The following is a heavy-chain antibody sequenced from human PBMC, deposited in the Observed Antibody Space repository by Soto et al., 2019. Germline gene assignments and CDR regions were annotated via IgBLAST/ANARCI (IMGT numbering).Heavy chain of an antibody. D-gene: IGHD6-13*01. Sequence: QVHLVESGGGVVQPGTSLRLACAASGFRFSGYGMQWVRQTPGKGLEWVGVIWYDGSKTFYADSVKGRFTISRDNSNNNVFLQMDSLRAEDTAVHPCVTDIGGGSWYALAYWGPGSLVTVSS. J-gene: IGHJ4*02. V-gene: IGHV3-33*03. CDR1: GFRFSGYG. CDR2: IWYDGSKT. CDR3: VTDIGGGSWYALAY.